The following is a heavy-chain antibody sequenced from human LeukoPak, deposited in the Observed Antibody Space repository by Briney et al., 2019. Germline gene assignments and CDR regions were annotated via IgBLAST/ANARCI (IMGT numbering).Heavy chain of an antibody. CDR1: GITFSSYS. Sequence: GGSLRLSCAASGITFSSYSMNWVRQAPGKGLEWVSSISSSSSYIYYADSVKGRFTISRDNAKNSLYLQMNSLRAEDTAVYYCARDPRPAGIADYWGQGTLVTVSS. D-gene: IGHD6-13*01. J-gene: IGHJ4*02. V-gene: IGHV3-21*01. CDR3: ARDPRPAGIADY. CDR2: ISSSSSYI.